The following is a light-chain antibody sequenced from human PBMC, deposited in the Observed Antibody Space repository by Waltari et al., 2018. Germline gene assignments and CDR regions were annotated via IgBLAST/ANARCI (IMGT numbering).Light chain of an antibody. J-gene: IGLJ2*01. V-gene: IGLV2-14*03. CDR3: ASYTNTNTII. Sequence: WYQQPPGKAPRLIIFDVTRWPSGVSHRFSGSKSGSAASLTISGLQAEDEADYYCASYTNTNTIIFGEGTKVAVL. CDR2: DVT.